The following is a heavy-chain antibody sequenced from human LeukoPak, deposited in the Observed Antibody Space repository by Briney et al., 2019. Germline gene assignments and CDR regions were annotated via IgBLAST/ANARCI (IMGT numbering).Heavy chain of an antibody. D-gene: IGHD6-19*01. CDR1: GGSIIGFV. CDR3: ARLTKGEQWLAYYFDY. Sequence: SETLSLTCTVSGGSIIGFVWSWIRQPPGEGLDYICFIYDTGTPTNYNPLLKSRVTLSVDTSKNQFSLNLNSVTAADTAVYYCARLTKGEQWLAYYFDYWGQGALVTVYS. J-gene: IGHJ4*02. V-gene: IGHV4-59*08. CDR2: IYDTGTPT.